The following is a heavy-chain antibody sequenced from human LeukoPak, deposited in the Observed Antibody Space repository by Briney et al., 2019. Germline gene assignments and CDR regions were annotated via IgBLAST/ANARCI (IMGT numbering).Heavy chain of an antibody. D-gene: IGHD3-22*01. CDR1: GFTFSSYA. CDR2: ISGSGGST. Sequence: TGGSLRLSCAASGFTFSSYAMSWVRQAPGKGLEWVSGISGSGGSTYYADSVKGRFTISRDNSKNTLYLQMNTLRAEDTAVYYCARGGYYDSSGYYYMYWGQGTLVTVSS. CDR3: ARGGYYDSSGYYYMY. J-gene: IGHJ4*02. V-gene: IGHV3-23*01.